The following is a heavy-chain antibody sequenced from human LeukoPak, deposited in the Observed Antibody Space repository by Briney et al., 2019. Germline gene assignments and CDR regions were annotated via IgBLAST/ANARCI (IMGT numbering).Heavy chain of an antibody. CDR1: GGSINAYY. D-gene: IGHD1-14*01. CDR3: ARQPGGTAAFDL. J-gene: IGHJ3*01. CDR2: IYSSGST. Sequence: SETLSLTCSVSGGSINAYYWSWIRQPPGKGVEWIAYIYSSGSTNYNPSLKSRVTISVDTSKNQFSLTLSSVTAADTAVYYCARQPGGTAAFDLWGQGTMVAVSS. V-gene: IGHV4-59*08.